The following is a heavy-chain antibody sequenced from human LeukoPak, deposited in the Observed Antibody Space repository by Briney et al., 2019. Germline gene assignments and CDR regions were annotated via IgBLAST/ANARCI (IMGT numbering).Heavy chain of an antibody. Sequence: SETLSLTCAVYGGSFSGYYWGWIRQPPGKGLEWIGEINHSGSTNYNPSLKSRVTISVDTSKNQFSLKLSSVTAADTAVYYCARLPLYGYYYGMDVWGQGTTVTVSS. D-gene: IGHD3-16*01. CDR3: ARLPLYGYYYGMDV. CDR1: GGSFSGYY. V-gene: IGHV4-34*01. J-gene: IGHJ6*02. CDR2: INHSGST.